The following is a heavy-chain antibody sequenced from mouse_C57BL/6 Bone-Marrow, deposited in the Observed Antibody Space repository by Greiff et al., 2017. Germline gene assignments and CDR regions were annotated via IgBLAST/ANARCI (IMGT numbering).Heavy chain of an antibody. CDR3: ARTYDYDEAMDY. CDR1: GYTFTDYY. V-gene: IGHV1-76*01. J-gene: IGHJ4*01. CDR2: IYPGSGNT. Sequence: VQLVESGAELVRPGASVKLSCKASGYTFTDYYINWVKQRPGQGLEWIARIYPGSGNTYYNEKFKGKATLTAEKSSSTAYMQLSSLTSEDSAVYFCARTYDYDEAMDYWGQGTSVTVSS. D-gene: IGHD2-4*01.